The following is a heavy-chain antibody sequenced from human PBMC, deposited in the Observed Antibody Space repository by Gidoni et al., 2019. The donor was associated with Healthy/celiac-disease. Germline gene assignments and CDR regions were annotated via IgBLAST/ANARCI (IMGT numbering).Heavy chain of an antibody. CDR3: AKGRWWVTTVTSFDY. CDR2: ISYDGSNK. Sequence: QVQLVESGGGVVQPGRSLRLSCAASGFTFSSYGMHWVRQAPGKGLEWVAVISYDGSNKYYADSVKGRFTISRDNSKNTLYLQMNSLRAEDTAVYYCAKGRWWVTTVTSFDYWGQGTLVTVSS. D-gene: IGHD4-17*01. CDR1: GFTFSSYG. V-gene: IGHV3-30*18. J-gene: IGHJ4*02.